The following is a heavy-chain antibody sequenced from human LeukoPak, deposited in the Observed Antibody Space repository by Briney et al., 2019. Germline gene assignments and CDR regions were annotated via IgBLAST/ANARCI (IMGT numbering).Heavy chain of an antibody. V-gene: IGHV4-39*07. Sequence: PSETLSLTCTVSGGSISSSSYYWGWIRQPPGKGLEWIGSIYYSGSTNYNPSFKSRVTISVDTSKNQFSLKLSSVTAADTAVYYCARGRYDFWSGYYDHYYYYYMDVWGKGTTVTVSS. CDR2: IYYSGST. D-gene: IGHD3-3*01. J-gene: IGHJ6*03. CDR1: GGSISSSSYY. CDR3: ARGRYDFWSGYYDHYYYYYMDV.